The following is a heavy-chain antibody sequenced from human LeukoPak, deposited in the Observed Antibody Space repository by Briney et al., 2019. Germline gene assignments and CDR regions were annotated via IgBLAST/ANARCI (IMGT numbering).Heavy chain of an antibody. CDR1: GYTFIDYS. CDR2: INPNNGDT. V-gene: IGHV1-2*02. J-gene: IGHJ4*02. D-gene: IGHD2-15*01. CDR3: ATHCSGAACFDY. Sequence: ASVKVSCKTSGYTFIDYSIRWVRQAPGQGLEWMGVINPNNGDTNFAPEFQGRVTMTRDTSITTAFMELSSLRYADTAIYYCATHCSGAACFDYWGQGTLVTVSS.